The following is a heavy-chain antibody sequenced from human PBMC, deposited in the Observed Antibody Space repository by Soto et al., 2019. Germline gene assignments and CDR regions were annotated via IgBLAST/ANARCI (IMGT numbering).Heavy chain of an antibody. CDR1: GYTFTGYY. J-gene: IGHJ6*02. V-gene: IGHV1-2*02. D-gene: IGHD2-2*01. CDR3: ARDRGYCSSTSCYYYHGMDV. CDR2: INPNSGGT. Sequence: ASVKVSCKASGYTFTGYYMHWVRQAPGQGLEWMGWINPNSGGTNYAQKFQGRVTMTRDTSISTAYMELSRLRSDDTAVYYCARDRGYCSSTSCYYYHGMDVWGQGTTVTVSS.